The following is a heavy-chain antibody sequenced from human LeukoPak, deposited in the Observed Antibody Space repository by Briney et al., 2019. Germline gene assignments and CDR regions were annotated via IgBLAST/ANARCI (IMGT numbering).Heavy chain of an antibody. CDR2: IYSGDRT. CDR3: ATITSGWYYFDY. D-gene: IGHD6-19*01. V-gene: IGHV3-66*01. Sequence: GGSLRLSCAASGFTVSSNYMTWVRQAPGKGLEWVSVIYSGDRTYYADSVKGRFTISRDNSKNTLYLQMNNLRAEDKAVYYCATITSGWYYFDYWGQGTLVTVSS. J-gene: IGHJ4*02. CDR1: GFTVSSNY.